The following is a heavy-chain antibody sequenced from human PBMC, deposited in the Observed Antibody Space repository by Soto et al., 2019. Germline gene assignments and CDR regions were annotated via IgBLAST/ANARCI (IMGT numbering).Heavy chain of an antibody. V-gene: IGHV3-21*01. J-gene: IGHJ3*02. CDR1: GFTFSSYS. CDR3: ARDRGYGDDAFDI. Sequence: GGSLRLSCAASGFTFSSYSMNWVRQAPGKGLEWVSSISSSSSYIYYADSVKGRFTISRDNAKNSLYLQMNSLTAEDTAVYYCARDRGYGDDAFDIWGQGTMVTVSS. CDR2: ISSSSSYI. D-gene: IGHD4-17*01.